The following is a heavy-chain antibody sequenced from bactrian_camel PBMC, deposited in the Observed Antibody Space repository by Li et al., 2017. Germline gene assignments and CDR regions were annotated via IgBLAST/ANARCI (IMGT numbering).Heavy chain of an antibody. D-gene: IGHD3*01. J-gene: IGHJ4*01. CDR2: ASRDGTI. CDR3: AAVDYGSFCGGSPLAYDD. Sequence: HVQLVESGGGSAQPGGSLTLSCASPDYAYEFDCMGWFRQVPGKERESVAIASRDGTITYEPSFEGRFTISRDNAKNTLSLQMNSLKPDDTGTYYCAAVDYGSFCGGSPLAYDDWGQGTQVTVS. V-gene: IGHV3S53*01. CDR1: DYAYEFDC.